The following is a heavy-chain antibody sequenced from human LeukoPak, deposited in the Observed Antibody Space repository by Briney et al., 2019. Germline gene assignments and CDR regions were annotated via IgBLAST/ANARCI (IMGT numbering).Heavy chain of an antibody. J-gene: IGHJ4*02. CDR1: GFTFSSYG. D-gene: IGHD6-13*01. V-gene: IGHV3-33*06. Sequence: GGSLRLSCAASGFTFSSYGMHWVRQAPGKGLEWVAVIWYDGSNKYYADSVKGRFTISRDNSKNTLYLQMNSLRAEDTAVYYCAKWAAAGPFDYWGQGTLLTVSS. CDR2: IWYDGSNK. CDR3: AKWAAAGPFDY.